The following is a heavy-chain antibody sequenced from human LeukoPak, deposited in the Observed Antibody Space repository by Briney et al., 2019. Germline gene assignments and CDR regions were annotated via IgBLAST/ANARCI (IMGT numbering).Heavy chain of an antibody. CDR2: IGTAGDT. Sequence: GGSLRLSCAASGFTFSSYDMHWVRQATGKGLEWVSAIGTAGDTYYPGSVKGRFTISRENAKNSLYLQMNSLRAGDTAVYYCARTRGDSSGWQEFDYWGQGTLVTVSS. D-gene: IGHD6-19*01. CDR3: ARTRGDSSGWQEFDY. J-gene: IGHJ4*02. V-gene: IGHV3-13*01. CDR1: GFTFSSYD.